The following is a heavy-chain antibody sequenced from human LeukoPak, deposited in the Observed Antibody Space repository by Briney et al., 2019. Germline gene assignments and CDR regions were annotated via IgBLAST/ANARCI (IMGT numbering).Heavy chain of an antibody. Sequence: PGGSLRLSCAASGFTFSGSAMHWVRQASGKGLEWVGRIRSKANSYATAYAASVKGRFTISRDDSKNTAYLQMNSLKTGDTAVYCCTSTAADGGPAFGYWGQGTLVTVSS. CDR3: TSTAADGGPAFGY. D-gene: IGHD2-15*01. J-gene: IGHJ4*02. CDR2: IRSKANSYAT. V-gene: IGHV3-73*01. CDR1: GFTFSGSA.